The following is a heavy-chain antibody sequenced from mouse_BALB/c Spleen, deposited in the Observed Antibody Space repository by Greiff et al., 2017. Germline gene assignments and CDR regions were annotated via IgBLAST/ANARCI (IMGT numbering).Heavy chain of an antibody. J-gene: IGHJ4*01. CDR1: GFTFSDYY. D-gene: IGHD1-1*01. V-gene: IGHV5-4*02. CDR2: ISDGGSYT. Sequence: EVQLVESGGGLVKPGGSLKLSCAASGFTFSDYYMYWVRQTPEKRLEWVATISDGGSYTYYPDSVKGRFTISRDNAKNNLYLQMSSLKSEDTAMYYCAREGGESYYPYAMDYWGQGTSVTVSS. CDR3: AREGGESYYPYAMDY.